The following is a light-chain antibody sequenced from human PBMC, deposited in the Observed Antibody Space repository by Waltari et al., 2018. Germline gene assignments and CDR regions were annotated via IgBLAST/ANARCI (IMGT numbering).Light chain of an antibody. V-gene: IGLV2-14*03. J-gene: IGLJ2*01. CDR2: DVS. CDR3: SSHTSSSTLV. CDR1: SSDVGGHNY. Sequence: QSALTQPASVSGSPGQSIAISCTGTSSDVGGHNYVSWYQQHPGKVPKLMIYDVSNRPSGVSKRFSGAKSGNTASLTISGLQAEDEADYYCSSHTSSSTLVFGGGTKLTVL.